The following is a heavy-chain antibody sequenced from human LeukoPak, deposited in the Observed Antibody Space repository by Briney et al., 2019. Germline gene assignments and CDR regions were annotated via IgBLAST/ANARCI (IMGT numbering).Heavy chain of an antibody. J-gene: IGHJ5*02. D-gene: IGHD4-17*01. CDR2: ISSSSSYI. Sequence: GGSLRLSCAASGFTFSSYAMSWVRQAPGKGLEWVSSISSSSSYIYYADSVKGRFTISRDNAKNSLYLQMNSLRAEDTAVYYCARDPGGYTVTVPWGQGTLVTVSS. V-gene: IGHV3-21*01. CDR1: GFTFSSYA. CDR3: ARDPGGYTVTVP.